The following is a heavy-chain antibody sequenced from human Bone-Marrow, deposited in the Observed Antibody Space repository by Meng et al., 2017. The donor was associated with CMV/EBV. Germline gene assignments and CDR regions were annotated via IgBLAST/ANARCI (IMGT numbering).Heavy chain of an antibody. D-gene: IGHD3-3*01. CDR1: GYTFTGYY. Sequence: ASVKVSCKASGYTFTGYYMHWVRQAPGQGLEWMGWINPNSGGTNYAQKFQGRVTMTRDTSTSTVYMELSSLRSEDTAVYYCARSSPWYFDFWSGPDYWGQGTLVTVSS. J-gene: IGHJ4*02. CDR3: ARSSPWYFDFWSGPDY. CDR2: INPNSGGT. V-gene: IGHV1-2*02.